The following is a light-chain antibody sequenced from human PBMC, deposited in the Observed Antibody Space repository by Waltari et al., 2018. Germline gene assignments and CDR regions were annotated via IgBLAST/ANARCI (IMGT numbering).Light chain of an antibody. CDR1: QSISSY. CDR3: QQSYSTLT. J-gene: IGKJ4*01. CDR2: AAS. V-gene: IGKV1-39*01. Sequence: DIQMTQSPSSLSASVGDRVTITCRASQSISSYLNWYQQKPGKAPKLLIYAASSLQSGVPSRFSGSGSGTDLTRTISSLQPEDFATYYCQQSYSTLTFGGGTKVEIK.